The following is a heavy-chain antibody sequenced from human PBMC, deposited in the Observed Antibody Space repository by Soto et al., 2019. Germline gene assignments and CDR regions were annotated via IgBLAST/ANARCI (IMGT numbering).Heavy chain of an antibody. CDR2: ISSSSSYI. V-gene: IGHV3-21*01. D-gene: IGHD3-16*02. CDR3: ARDTLNLSPLDY. Sequence: GGSLRLSCAASGFTFSSYSMNRVRQAPGKWLEWVSSISSSSSYIYYADSVKGRFTISRDNAKNSLYLQMNSLRAEDTAVYYCARDTLNLSPLDYWGQGXLVTVYS. J-gene: IGHJ4*02. CDR1: GFTFSSYS.